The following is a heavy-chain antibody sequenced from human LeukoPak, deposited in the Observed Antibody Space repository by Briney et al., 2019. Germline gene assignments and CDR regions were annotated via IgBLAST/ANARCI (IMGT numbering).Heavy chain of an antibody. CDR1: GFTVSSNY. J-gene: IGHJ3*02. V-gene: IGHV3-53*01. Sequence: GGSLRLSCAASGFTVSSNYMSWVRQAPGKGLEWVSVIYSGGSTYYADSVKGRFTISRDNSKNTLYLQMNSLRAEDTAVYYRARGYYYGSGSYGLSAFDIWGQGTMVTVSS. CDR3: ARGYYYGSGSYGLSAFDI. CDR2: IYSGGST. D-gene: IGHD3-10*01.